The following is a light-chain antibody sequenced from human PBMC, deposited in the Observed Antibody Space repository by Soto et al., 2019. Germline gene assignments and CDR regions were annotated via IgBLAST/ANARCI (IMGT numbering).Light chain of an antibody. CDR2: LGS. Sequence: DIVMTQSPLSLPVTPGEPASISCRSGQSLLHSNGYNYLDWYLQKPGQSPQLLIYLGSNRASGVPDRFSGSGSGTDFTLKISRVEAEDVGVYYCMQALQTPITFGPGTKVDIK. J-gene: IGKJ3*01. V-gene: IGKV2-28*01. CDR1: QSLLHSNGYNY. CDR3: MQALQTPIT.